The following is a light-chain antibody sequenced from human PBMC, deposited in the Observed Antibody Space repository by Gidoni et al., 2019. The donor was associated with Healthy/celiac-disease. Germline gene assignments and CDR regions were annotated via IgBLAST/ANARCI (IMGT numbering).Light chain of an antibody. J-gene: IGKJ1*01. Sequence: DIQMTQSPSSLSASVGDRVTITCQASQDISNYLNWYQQQPGKAPKLLIYDASNLETGVPSRFSGSGSGTDFTFTISSLQPEDIATYYCQQYDNLSGTFGQGTKVEIK. CDR2: DAS. V-gene: IGKV1-33*01. CDR1: QDISNY. CDR3: QQYDNLSGT.